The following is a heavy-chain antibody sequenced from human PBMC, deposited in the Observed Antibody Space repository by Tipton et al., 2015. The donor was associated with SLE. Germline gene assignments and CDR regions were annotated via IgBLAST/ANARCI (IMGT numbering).Heavy chain of an antibody. V-gene: IGHV4-39*07. CDR3: ARGTGYFDS. CDR1: GGSISSSSYY. Sequence: TLSLTCTVSGGSISSSSYYWGWIRQPPGKGLEWIGSIYYSGSTNYNPSLKSRVTISVDTSKTQFSLKLRSVTAADTAVYYCARGTGYFDSWGQGTLVTVSS. J-gene: IGHJ4*02. D-gene: IGHD1-1*01. CDR2: IYYSGST.